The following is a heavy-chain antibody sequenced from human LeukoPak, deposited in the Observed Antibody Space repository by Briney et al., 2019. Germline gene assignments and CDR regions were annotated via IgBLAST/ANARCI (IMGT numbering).Heavy chain of an antibody. CDR2: IKQDGSEK. V-gene: IGHV3-7*01. Sequence: GGSLRLSCVVSGFTFSSYWMSWVRQAPGKGLEWVADIKQDGSEKYYVDSVKGRFTMSRDNAKNSLYLQMNSLRAEDAAVYYCARVQWELRGVGSYFEYWGRGALVTVSS. J-gene: IGHJ4*02. CDR1: GFTFSSYW. D-gene: IGHD1-26*01. CDR3: ARVQWELRGVGSYFEY.